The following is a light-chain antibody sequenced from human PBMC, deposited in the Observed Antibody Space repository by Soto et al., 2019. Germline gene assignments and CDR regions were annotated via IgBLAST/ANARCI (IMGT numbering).Light chain of an antibody. CDR3: QSYDSSLSAWV. CDR2: ANS. CDR1: SSNIGAGYD. V-gene: IGLV1-40*01. Sequence: QPVLTQPPSVSGAPGQRVTISCTGSSSNIGAGYDVHWYQHLPGTAPELLIYANSNRPSGVPDRFSGSKSGTSASLAITGLQAEDEADYYCQSYDSSLSAWVFGGGTKLTVL. J-gene: IGLJ3*02.